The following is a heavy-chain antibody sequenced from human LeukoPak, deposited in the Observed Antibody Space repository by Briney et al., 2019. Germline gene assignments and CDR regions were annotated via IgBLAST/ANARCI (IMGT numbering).Heavy chain of an antibody. V-gene: IGHV3-48*03. Sequence: PGGSLRLSCVVSGFTFSSSELNWVRQAPGKGLEWVSYISSSGTTIYYADSVKGRFTISRDNAKNSLYLQMNSLRAEDTALYYCARFTSSWPWGQGTLVTVSS. J-gene: IGHJ4*02. CDR3: ARFTSSWP. CDR1: GFTFSSSE. D-gene: IGHD6-13*01. CDR2: ISSSGTTI.